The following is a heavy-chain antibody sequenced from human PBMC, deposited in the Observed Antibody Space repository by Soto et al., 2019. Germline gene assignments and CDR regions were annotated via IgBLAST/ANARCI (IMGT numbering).Heavy chain of an antibody. D-gene: IGHD6-19*01. CDR1: GFTFGNHA. J-gene: IGHJ6*02. Sequence: PGGSLRLSCAATGFTFGNHAMHWVRQAPGKGLVWVSHINSDESSTTYADSVKGRFTISRDNAKNTLYLQMNSLRAEDTAVYYCAREYSSGWYPRAFDVWGQGTTVTVSS. CDR2: INSDESST. CDR3: AREYSSGWYPRAFDV. V-gene: IGHV3-74*01.